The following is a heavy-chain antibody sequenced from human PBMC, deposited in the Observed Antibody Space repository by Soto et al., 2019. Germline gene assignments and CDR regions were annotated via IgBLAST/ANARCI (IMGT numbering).Heavy chain of an antibody. V-gene: IGHV3-23*01. D-gene: IGHD1-26*01. J-gene: IGHJ3*01. CDR2: ISPGGGST. Sequence: EAQLLESGGGLVQPGGSLRLSCAASGFTFINYAMSWVRLAPGKGLEWVSGISPGGGSTYYADSVKGRFTISRDNGKDTLYLQMNRLRAEDTALYYCAKSESYVPANAFEVWGQGTMVTVSS. CDR3: AKSESYVPANAFEV. CDR1: GFTFINYA.